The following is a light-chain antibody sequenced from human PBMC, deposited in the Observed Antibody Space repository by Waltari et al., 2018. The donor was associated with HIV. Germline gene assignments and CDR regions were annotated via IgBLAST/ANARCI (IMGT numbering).Light chain of an antibody. V-gene: IGKV3-20*01. Sequence: TQSPGTLSLSPGERATLSCRASQTVGSNYLAWYQQKPGQAPRLLIYGACSRATGIPDRFSGSGSVTDFTLTISRLEPEDFAVYYCQQYGSSPLFTFGPGTKVDVK. CDR2: GAC. CDR1: QTVGSNY. CDR3: QQYGSSPLFT. J-gene: IGKJ3*01.